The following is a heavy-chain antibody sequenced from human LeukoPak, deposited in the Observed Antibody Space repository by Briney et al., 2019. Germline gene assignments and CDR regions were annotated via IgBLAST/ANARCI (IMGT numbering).Heavy chain of an antibody. V-gene: IGHV1-18*01. Sequence: GASVKVSCKASGGTFSSYGISWVRQAPGQGLEWMGWISAYNGNTNYAQKLQGRVTMTTDTSTSTAYMELRSLRSDDTAVYYCAREDYDSSYYYGMDVWGQGTTVTVSS. CDR1: GGTFSSYG. D-gene: IGHD3-22*01. CDR3: AREDYDSSYYYGMDV. CDR2: ISAYNGNT. J-gene: IGHJ6*02.